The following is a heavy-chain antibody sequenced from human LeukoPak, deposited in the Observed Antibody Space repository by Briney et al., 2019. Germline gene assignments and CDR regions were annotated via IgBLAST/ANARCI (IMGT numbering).Heavy chain of an antibody. Sequence: PSETLSLTCSVSGASINNYFWSWIRQPPGKGLEWIGYKDYSGSTNYNRSLKSRVTISVDTSKNQFSLKLSSVTAADTAVYYCARVYYSSSYDYWYFDLWGRGTLVTVSS. D-gene: IGHD6-13*01. CDR2: KDYSGST. V-gene: IGHV4-59*01. J-gene: IGHJ2*01. CDR3: ARVYYSSSYDYWYFDL. CDR1: GASINNYF.